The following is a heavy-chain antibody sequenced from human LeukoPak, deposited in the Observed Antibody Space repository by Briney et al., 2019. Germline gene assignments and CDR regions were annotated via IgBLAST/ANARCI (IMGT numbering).Heavy chain of an antibody. Sequence: SETLSLTCLVSGGSLNSPSYYWGWIRQPPGKGLEWIGTIYYSGTTYYNPSLKSRLTISVDTSKNQFSLKLTSVTAADTAVYYCARHDYYGSLNWFNPWGQGTLITVSS. V-gene: IGHV4-39*01. CDR3: ARHDYYGSLNWFNP. D-gene: IGHD3-10*01. J-gene: IGHJ5*02. CDR1: GGSLNSPSYY. CDR2: IYYSGTT.